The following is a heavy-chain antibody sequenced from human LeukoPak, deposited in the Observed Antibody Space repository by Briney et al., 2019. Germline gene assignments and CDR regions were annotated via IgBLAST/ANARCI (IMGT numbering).Heavy chain of an antibody. J-gene: IGHJ4*02. CDR3: AVNGGGDSGYGNFDY. CDR1: GFTFSSYA. V-gene: IGHV3-64*01. CDR2: ISSNGGST. Sequence: PGGSLRLSCAASGFTFSSYAMHWVRQAPGKGLEYVSAISSNGGSTYYANSVKGRFTISRDNSKNSLYLQMNSLRAEDTALYYCAVNGGGDSGYGNFDYWGQGTLVTVSS. D-gene: IGHD5-12*01.